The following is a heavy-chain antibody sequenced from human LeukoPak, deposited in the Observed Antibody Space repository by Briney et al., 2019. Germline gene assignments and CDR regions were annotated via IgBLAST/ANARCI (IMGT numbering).Heavy chain of an antibody. V-gene: IGHV3-48*03. Sequence: GGSLRLSCAASGFTFSSYEMNWVRQAPGKGLERVSYISSSGSTIYYADSVKGRFTISRDNAKNSLYLQMNSLRAEDTAVYYCAMHYYDSSGYYVFDYWGQGTLVTVSS. CDR2: ISSSGSTI. CDR1: GFTFSSYE. CDR3: AMHYYDSSGYYVFDY. D-gene: IGHD3-22*01. J-gene: IGHJ4*02.